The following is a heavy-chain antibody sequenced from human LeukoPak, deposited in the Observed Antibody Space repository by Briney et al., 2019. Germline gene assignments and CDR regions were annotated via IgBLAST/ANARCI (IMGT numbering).Heavy chain of an antibody. Sequence: ASVKVSCKASGYTFTSYYMHWVRQAPGQGLEWMGKINHSDGSTRYAQKSQGRVTMTRDMSTSTVCMELSSLRSEDTAVYYCARGTGGYSYGPPFPGYYYYMDVWGKGTTVTVSS. CDR2: INHSDGST. D-gene: IGHD5-18*01. J-gene: IGHJ6*03. CDR3: ARGTGGYSYGPPFPGYYYYMDV. CDR1: GYTFTSYY. V-gene: IGHV1-46*01.